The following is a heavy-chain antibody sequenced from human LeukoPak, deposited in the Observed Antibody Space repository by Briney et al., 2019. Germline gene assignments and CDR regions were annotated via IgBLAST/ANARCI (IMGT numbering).Heavy chain of an antibody. CDR1: GYTFTGYY. V-gene: IGHV1-2*02. CDR3: ATTSGFWSGGGGF. J-gene: IGHJ4*02. CDR2: INPNSGGT. D-gene: IGHD3-3*01. Sequence: ASVKVSCKASGYTFTGYYIHWVRQAPGQGLEWMGWINPNSGGTKYAQKFQGRVTMTRDTSITTAYMDLSRLTFDDTAIYYCATTSGFWSGGGGFWGQGTLVTVSS.